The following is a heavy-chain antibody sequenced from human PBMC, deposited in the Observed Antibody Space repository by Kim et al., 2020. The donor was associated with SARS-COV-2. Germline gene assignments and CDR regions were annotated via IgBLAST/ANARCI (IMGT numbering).Heavy chain of an antibody. CDR3: ARIHFDKLLLDP. CDR1: GGSIRDSDIY. D-gene: IGHD2-15*01. J-gene: IGHJ5*02. Sequence: SETLSLTCIVSGGSIRDSDIYWGWIRQSPGKGLEWIGRIYYSGTTYYNLSLKSRVTISVDTSKNHFSLKLRSVTPADTAVYYCARIHFDKLLLDPWGQGTLVTVSS. CDR2: IYYSGTT. V-gene: IGHV4-39*02.